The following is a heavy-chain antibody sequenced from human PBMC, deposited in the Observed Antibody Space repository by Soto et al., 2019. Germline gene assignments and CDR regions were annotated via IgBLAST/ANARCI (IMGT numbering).Heavy chain of an antibody. CDR1: GGSISSSNW. CDR3: ARRTHYSNYERHGMDV. J-gene: IGHJ6*02. V-gene: IGHV4-4*02. D-gene: IGHD4-4*01. Sequence: QVQLQESGPGLVKPSGTLSLTCAVSGGSISSSNWWSWVRQPPGKGLEWIGEIYHSGSTNYNPSLKGRVTMTIDKSKNPFSLKLSCVTAADTAVYYCARRTHYSNYERHGMDVWGQGTTVTVSS. CDR2: IYHSGST.